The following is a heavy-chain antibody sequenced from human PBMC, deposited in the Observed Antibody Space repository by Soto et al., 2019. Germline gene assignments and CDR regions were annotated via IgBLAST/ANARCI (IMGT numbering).Heavy chain of an antibody. Sequence: GGSLRLSCAASGFTFHDYAMHWVRQAPGKGLEWVSGISWNSDSIGYADSVKGRFTISRDNAKSSLYLQMNSLRAEDTAFYYCAKDPSVPGSYYGMDVCGQGPTVTVS. V-gene: IGHV3-9*01. J-gene: IGHJ6*02. D-gene: IGHD2-2*01. CDR1: GFTFHDYA. CDR3: AKDPSVPGSYYGMDV. CDR2: ISWNSDSI.